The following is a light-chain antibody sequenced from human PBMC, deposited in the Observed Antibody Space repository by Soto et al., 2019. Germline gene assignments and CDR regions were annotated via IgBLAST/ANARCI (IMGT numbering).Light chain of an antibody. CDR1: QSIRSTC. Sequence: EIVLTQSQGTLSLSPGESATLSCRASQSIRSTCLAGYQQKPGQAPRLLIYDTSHRATGIPDRFSGSGSGTDFTLIISSLEPGDFAVYYEHQYYTSPWAFGQVTRVEIK. CDR3: HQYYTSPWA. CDR2: DTS. J-gene: IGKJ1*01. V-gene: IGKV3-20*01.